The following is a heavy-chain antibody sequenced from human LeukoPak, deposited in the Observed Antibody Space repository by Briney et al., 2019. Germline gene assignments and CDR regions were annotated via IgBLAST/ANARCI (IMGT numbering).Heavy chain of an antibody. CDR2: INPNSSAT. Sequence: ASVKVSCKASGYTFNGYYMHWVQQAPGQGLEWMGWINPNSSATNYAQKFQGRVTMTRDTSITTAYMELSRLRSDDTAVYYCARVLKDGYNNGNFQHWGQGTLVTVSS. CDR1: GYTFNGYY. V-gene: IGHV1-2*02. D-gene: IGHD5-24*01. J-gene: IGHJ1*01. CDR3: ARVLKDGYNNGNFQH.